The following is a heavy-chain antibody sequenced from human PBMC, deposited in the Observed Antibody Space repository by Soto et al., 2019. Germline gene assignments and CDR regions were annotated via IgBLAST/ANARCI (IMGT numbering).Heavy chain of an antibody. CDR1: GFTFSSYS. J-gene: IGHJ4*02. CDR3: ARASYYYDGSGYHGY. V-gene: IGHV3-21*01. CDR2: ISSSGTYI. D-gene: IGHD3-22*01. Sequence: GGSLRLSCAASGFTFSSYSMNWVRQAPGKGLEWVSSISSSGTYIYYADSVKGRFTISRDNAKNSLYLQMNSLRAEDTAVYYCARASYYYDGSGYHGYWGQGTLVTVSS.